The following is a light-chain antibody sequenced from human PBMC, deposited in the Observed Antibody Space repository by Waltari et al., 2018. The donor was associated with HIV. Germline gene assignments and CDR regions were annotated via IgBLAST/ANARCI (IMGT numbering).Light chain of an antibody. CDR2: YVS. J-gene: IGKJ3*01. CDR1: QDISNY. Sequence: DIQLTQSPSSLSASVGDSITITCQASQDISNYLNWLQQKPGQAPELVIYYVSNLETGVPSRYSGSGSGTHFTFTLTSLQPEDIGIFYCQEYDNLRRGFTFGPGT. V-gene: IGKV1-33*01. CDR3: QEYDNLRRGFT.